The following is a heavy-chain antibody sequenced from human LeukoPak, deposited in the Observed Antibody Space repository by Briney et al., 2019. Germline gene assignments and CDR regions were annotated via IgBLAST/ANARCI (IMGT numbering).Heavy chain of an antibody. V-gene: IGHV4-59*01. CDR2: IYYSGST. Sequence: SETLSLTCTVSGGSISSYYWSWIRQPPGKGLEWIGYIYYSGSTNYNPSLKSRVTISVDTSKNQFSLKLSSVTAADTAVCYCARDLAAAGTVDIWGQGTMVTISS. CDR1: GGSISSYY. CDR3: ARDLAAAGTVDI. D-gene: IGHD6-13*01. J-gene: IGHJ3*02.